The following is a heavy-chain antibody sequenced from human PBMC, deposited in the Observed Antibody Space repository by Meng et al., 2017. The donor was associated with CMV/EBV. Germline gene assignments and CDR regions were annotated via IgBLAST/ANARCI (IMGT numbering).Heavy chain of an antibody. CDR2: MNPNSGNT. J-gene: IGHJ6*02. CDR3: AREGRGYSYGYYYYGMDV. CDR1: GGTFSSYT. V-gene: IGHV1-8*02. Sequence: ASVKVSCKASGGTFSSYTISWVRQATGQGLEWMGWMNPNSGNTGYAQKFQGRVTMTRNTSISTAYMELSSLRSEDTAVYYCAREGRGYSYGYYYYGMDVWGQGTTVTVS. D-gene: IGHD5-18*01.